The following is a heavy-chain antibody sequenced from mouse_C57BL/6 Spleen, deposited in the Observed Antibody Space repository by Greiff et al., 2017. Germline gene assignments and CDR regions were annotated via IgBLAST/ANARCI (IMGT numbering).Heavy chain of an antibody. CDR1: GYTFTSYW. Sequence: VQLQQPGAELVKPGASVKLSCKASGYTFTSYWMHWVKQRPGQGLEWIGMIHPNSGSTNYNEKFKSKATLTVDKSSSTAYMQLSSLTSEDSAVYYCARESLAYLYAMDSWGQGTSETASS. CDR3: ARESLAYLYAMDS. D-gene: IGHD5-1*01. J-gene: IGHJ4*01. CDR2: IHPNSGST. V-gene: IGHV1-64*01.